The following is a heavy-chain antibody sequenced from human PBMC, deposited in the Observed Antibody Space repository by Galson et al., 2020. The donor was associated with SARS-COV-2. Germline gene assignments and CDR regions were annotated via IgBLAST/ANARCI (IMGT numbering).Heavy chain of an antibody. V-gene: IGHV1-2*06. CDR1: GYTFIDFH. CDR2: IDPASGGA. Sequence: ASVKVSCKASGYTFIDFHLRWVRQVPGQGFEWMGRIDPASGGANHAQKFLGRVTMTRDTSSSTAYLELSSLRVDDTAVYYCARDANYYGSGSYLFDFWGQGTLVTVSS. J-gene: IGHJ4*02. D-gene: IGHD3-10*01. CDR3: ARDANYYGSGSYLFDF.